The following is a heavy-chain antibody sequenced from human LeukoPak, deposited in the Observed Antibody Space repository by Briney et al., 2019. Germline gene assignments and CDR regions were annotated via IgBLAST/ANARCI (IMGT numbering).Heavy chain of an antibody. CDR2: ISSGSSYI. V-gene: IGHV3-21*01. CDR3: ARSSRSILGRDFDY. CDR1: GFTFSSHG. D-gene: IGHD7-27*01. Sequence: GGSLRLSCAASGFTFSSHGMSWVRQAPGKGLEWVSSISSGSSYIYYADSLKGRFTISRDNAKNSLYLRMNSLRAEDTAVYYCARSSRSILGRDFDYWGQGTLVTVSS. J-gene: IGHJ4*02.